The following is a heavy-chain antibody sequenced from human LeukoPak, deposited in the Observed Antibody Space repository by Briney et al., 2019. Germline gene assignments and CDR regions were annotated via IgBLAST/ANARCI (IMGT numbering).Heavy chain of an antibody. CDR2: IYSTGST. CDR3: ARDAHYDYVLDV. V-gene: IGHV3-66*01. D-gene: IGHD3-22*01. J-gene: IGHJ6*02. Sequence: HAGGSLRLSCAASGFTVSSNYMNWVRQAPGKGLEWVSVIYSTGSTYYADSVKGRFTISRDNSKNTLYLQMNSLRAEDTAVYYCARDAHYDYVLDVWGQGTTVTVSS. CDR1: GFTVSSNY.